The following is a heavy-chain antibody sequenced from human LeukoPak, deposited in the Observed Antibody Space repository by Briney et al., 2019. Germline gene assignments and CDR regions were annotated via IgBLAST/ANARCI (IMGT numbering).Heavy chain of an antibody. CDR3: AAEGHPMVRGVKSFAFDI. CDR1: GYPFGSYG. CDR2: IVVGSGNT. D-gene: IGHD3-10*01. V-gene: IGHV1-58*02. J-gene: IGHJ3*02. Sequence: SVKVSCKASGYPFGSYGISWVRQAPGQGLEWIGWIVVGSGNTNYAQKFQERVTITRDMSTSTAYMELSSLRSEDTAVYYCAAEGHPMVRGVKSFAFDIWGQGTMVTVSS.